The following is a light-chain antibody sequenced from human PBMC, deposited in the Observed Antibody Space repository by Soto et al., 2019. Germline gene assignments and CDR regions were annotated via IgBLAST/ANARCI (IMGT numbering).Light chain of an antibody. CDR2: GAS. V-gene: IGKV3-20*01. CDR1: QSVXSNY. J-gene: IGKJ1*01. CDR3: QQYGRSPRT. Sequence: VLTQCPGTLSLSPGERATLSCRASQSVXSNYAAWYQQKPGQAPSLLXYGASSRDTGIQDRFSGSGSGTDFILTISSLEPDDFAVYYCQQYGRSPRTFGQGPRWIS.